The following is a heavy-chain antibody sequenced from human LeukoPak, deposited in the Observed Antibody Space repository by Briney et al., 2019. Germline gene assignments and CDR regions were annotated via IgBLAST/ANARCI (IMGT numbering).Heavy chain of an antibody. J-gene: IGHJ5*02. Sequence: SETLFITCTVSGRSISSYYWSWIRQPAGKGLDWIGRIYTSGSTNYNPSLKSRVTMSVDTSKNQFSLKLSSVTAADTAVYYCARDQAILGWFDPWGQGTLVTVSS. CDR3: ARDQAILGWFDP. CDR1: GRSISSYY. CDR2: IYTSGST. D-gene: IGHD1-26*01. V-gene: IGHV4-4*07.